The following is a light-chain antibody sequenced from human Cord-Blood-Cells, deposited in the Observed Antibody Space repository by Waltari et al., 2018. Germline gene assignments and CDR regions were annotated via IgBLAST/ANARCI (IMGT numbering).Light chain of an antibody. CDR3: SSYTSSSTLA. CDR2: DVS. Sequence: QSALTQPASVSGSPGQSITISCTGTSSDVGGYNYVSWYQQYPGKAPKLMIYDVSKRPSGFSNRFSGSKSGNTASLTISGLQAEDEADYYCSSYTSSSTLAFGGGTKLTVL. CDR1: SSDVGGYNY. J-gene: IGLJ3*02. V-gene: IGLV2-14*01.